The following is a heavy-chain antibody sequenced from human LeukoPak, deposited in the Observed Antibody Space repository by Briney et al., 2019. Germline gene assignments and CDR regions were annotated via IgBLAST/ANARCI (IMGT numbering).Heavy chain of an antibody. CDR2: IYHSGST. CDR3: ARFSGSYDSSGYYGFDY. J-gene: IGHJ4*02. V-gene: IGHV4-4*02. CDR1: GGSISSSNW. Sequence: SETLSLTCAVSGGSISSSNWWSWVRQPPGKGLEWIGEIYHSGSTNYNPSLKGRVTISVDKSKNQFSLKLSSVTAADTAVYYCARFSGSYDSSGYYGFDYWGQGTLVTVSS. D-gene: IGHD3-22*01.